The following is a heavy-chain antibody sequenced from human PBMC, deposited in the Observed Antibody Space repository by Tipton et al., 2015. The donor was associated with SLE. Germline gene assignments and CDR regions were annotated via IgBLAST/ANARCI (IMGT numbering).Heavy chain of an antibody. V-gene: IGHV3-11*04. Sequence: GSLRLSCAVSGFTFSGYYMSWIRQAPGKGLEWVSQISSSAITTYYADSVKGRFTISRDNGKNALYLQMNSLRADDTAVYYCARAPEVGIVDLKATYMDVWGKGTTVTVSS. J-gene: IGHJ6*03. CDR3: ARAPEVGIVDLKATYMDV. D-gene: IGHD2-21*01. CDR1: GFTFSGYY. CDR2: ISSSAITT.